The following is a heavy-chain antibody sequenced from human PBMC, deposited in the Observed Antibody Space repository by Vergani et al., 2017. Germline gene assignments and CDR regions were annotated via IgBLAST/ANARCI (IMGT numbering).Heavy chain of an antibody. D-gene: IGHD3-9*01. J-gene: IGHJ6*02. Sequence: EVQLVESGGGLVQPGGSLRLSCAASGFTFSSYWMSWVRQAPGKGLEWVANIKQDGSEKYYVDSVKGRFTISRDNAKNSLYLQMNSLRAEDTAVYYCAREKAHYDILTGYPYYYYGMDVWGQGTTVTVSS. CDR2: IKQDGSEK. V-gene: IGHV3-7*03. CDR1: GFTFSSYW. CDR3: AREKAHYDILTGYPYYYYGMDV.